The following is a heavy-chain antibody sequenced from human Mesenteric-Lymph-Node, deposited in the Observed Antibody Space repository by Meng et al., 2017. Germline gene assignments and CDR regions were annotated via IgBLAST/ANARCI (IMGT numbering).Heavy chain of an antibody. CDR3: ARGGVLAGTGDTDAFDI. Sequence: ASVKVSCKASGYTFTGHFLHWVRQAPGQGLEWMGLINPNSGGTKYAQKFQGRVTMTWDTSISTAYVELPRLRSDDTAIYYCARGGVLAGTGDTDAFDIWGQG. V-gene: IGHV1-2*02. D-gene: IGHD6-19*01. CDR2: INPNSGGT. CDR1: GYTFTGHF. J-gene: IGHJ3*02.